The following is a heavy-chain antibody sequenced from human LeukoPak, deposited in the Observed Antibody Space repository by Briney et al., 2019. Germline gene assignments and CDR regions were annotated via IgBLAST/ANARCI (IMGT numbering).Heavy chain of an antibody. Sequence: SETLSLTCTVSGGSISTYYWSWIRQPPGKGLEWIGYIYYSGSINYNPSLKSRVTISVDRSKNQFSLKLSSVTAADTAVYYCARGFTNWFDPWGQGTLVTVSS. J-gene: IGHJ5*02. CDR3: ARGFTNWFDP. CDR2: IYYSGSI. V-gene: IGHV4-59*12. CDR1: GGSISTYY. D-gene: IGHD3-16*01.